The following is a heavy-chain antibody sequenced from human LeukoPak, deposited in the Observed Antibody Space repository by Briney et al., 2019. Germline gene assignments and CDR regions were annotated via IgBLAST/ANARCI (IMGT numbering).Heavy chain of an antibody. CDR3: AKDPGAAAGTTLY. V-gene: IGHV3-30*02. J-gene: IGHJ4*02. Sequence: GGSLRLSCAASGFTFSSYGMHGVRQAPGKGLEWGAFIRYDGSNNYYADSVKGRFNISRENSKHTLYLQMNSLRAEDTAVYYCAKDPGAAAGTTLYWGQGTLVTVSS. CDR1: GFTFSSYG. CDR2: IRYDGSNN. D-gene: IGHD6-13*01.